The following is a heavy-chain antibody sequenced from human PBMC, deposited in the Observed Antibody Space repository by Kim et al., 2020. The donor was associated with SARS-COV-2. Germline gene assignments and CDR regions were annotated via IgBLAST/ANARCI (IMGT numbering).Heavy chain of an antibody. CDR1: GFILRNHD. V-gene: IGHV3-23*01. J-gene: IGHJ1*01. CDR2: ISPTGET. CDR3: VKGHFSD. D-gene: IGHD3-3*02. Sequence: GGSLRLSCAASGFILRNHDMSWVRQAPGKGLEWVSYISPTGETYYAASVRGRFTISGDNPKNTLYLQMSSLRADDTAVYYCVKGHFSDWGQGTLVTVS.